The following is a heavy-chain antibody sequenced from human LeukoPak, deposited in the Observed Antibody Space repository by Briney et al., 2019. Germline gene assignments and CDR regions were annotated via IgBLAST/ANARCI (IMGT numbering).Heavy chain of an antibody. J-gene: IGHJ6*02. V-gene: IGHV3-15*01. Sequence: GGSLRLSCAASGFTFSNAWMSWVRQAPGKGLEWVGCIKSKTDGGTTDYAAPVKGRFTISRDDSKNTLYLQMNSLKTEDTAVYYCTTAATTVTTYYYYGMDVWGQGTTVTVSS. D-gene: IGHD4-17*01. CDR2: IKSKTDGGTT. CDR1: GFTFSNAW. CDR3: TTAATTVTTYYYYGMDV.